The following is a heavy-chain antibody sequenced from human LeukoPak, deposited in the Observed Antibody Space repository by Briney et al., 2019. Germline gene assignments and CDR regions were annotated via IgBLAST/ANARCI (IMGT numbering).Heavy chain of an antibody. Sequence: ASAKVSCKASGYTFTSYYMHWVRQVPGQGPEWMGWVNPDSGGSICAQRFQGRVTLTRDTSINTAYLELTSLKSDDTALYFCARVSWTTGGLGYWGQGTLVTVSS. CDR2: VNPDSGGS. D-gene: IGHD4-11*01. V-gene: IGHV1-2*02. CDR1: GYTFTSYY. CDR3: ARVSWTTGGLGY. J-gene: IGHJ4*02.